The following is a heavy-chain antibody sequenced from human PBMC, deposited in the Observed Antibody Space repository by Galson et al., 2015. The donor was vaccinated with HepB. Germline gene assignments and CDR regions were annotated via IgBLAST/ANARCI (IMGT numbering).Heavy chain of an antibody. V-gene: IGHV3-33*01. Sequence: SLRLSCAASGFRFNNYAMHWIRQVPGKGLEWLALIWSDSTDIIYADSVRGRFTISSDNSKNILYLGMNRLRADDTGVYFCVRGENRSGYRYDYWGQGALVTVSS. J-gene: IGHJ4*02. CDR1: GFRFNNYA. D-gene: IGHD5-12*01. CDR3: VRGENRSGYRYDY. CDR2: IWSDSTDI.